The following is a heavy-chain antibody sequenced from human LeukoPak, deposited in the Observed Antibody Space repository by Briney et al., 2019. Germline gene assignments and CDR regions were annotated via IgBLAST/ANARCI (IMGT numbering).Heavy chain of an antibody. Sequence: GGSLRLSCAASGFTVSSNYMSWVRQAPGKGLEWVAFIRYDGSNKYYADSVKGRFTISRDNSKNTLYLQMNSLRAEDTAVYYCAKSVSWWFDPWGQGTLVTVSS. D-gene: IGHD1-14*01. CDR3: AKSVSWWFDP. CDR2: IRYDGSNK. J-gene: IGHJ5*02. CDR1: GFTVSSNY. V-gene: IGHV3-30*02.